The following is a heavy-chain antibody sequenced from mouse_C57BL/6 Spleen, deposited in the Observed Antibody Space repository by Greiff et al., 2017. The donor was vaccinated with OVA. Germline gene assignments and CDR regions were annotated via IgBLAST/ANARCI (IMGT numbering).Heavy chain of an antibody. V-gene: IGHV1-7*01. J-gene: IGHJ3*01. CDR1: GYTFTSYW. Sequence: QVQLKQSGAELAKPGASVKLSCKASGYTFTSYWMHWVKQRPGQGLEWIGYINPSSGYTKYNQKFKDKATLTADKSSSTAYMQLSSLTYEDSAVYYCARDRYSNYTWFAYWGQGTLVTVSA. CDR3: ARDRYSNYTWFAY. D-gene: IGHD2-5*01. CDR2: INPSSGYT.